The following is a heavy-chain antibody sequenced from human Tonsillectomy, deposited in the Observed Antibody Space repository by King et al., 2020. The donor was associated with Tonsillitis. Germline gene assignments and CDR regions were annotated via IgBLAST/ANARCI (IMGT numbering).Heavy chain of an antibody. J-gene: IGHJ4*02. V-gene: IGHV4-30-4*01. CDR3: ARVRSVKAYYDSSAYSFDY. CDR1: SGSISSGDYY. Sequence: QLQESGPGLVKPSQPLSLTCTVSSGSISSGDYYWSWIRQPPGKGLEWIGYIYYNGDAYYNPSLKGRVTISVDTSKSQFSLKLRSVTAADTSVYFCARVRSVKAYYDSSAYSFDYWGQGTLVVVSS. D-gene: IGHD3-22*01. CDR2: IYYNGDA.